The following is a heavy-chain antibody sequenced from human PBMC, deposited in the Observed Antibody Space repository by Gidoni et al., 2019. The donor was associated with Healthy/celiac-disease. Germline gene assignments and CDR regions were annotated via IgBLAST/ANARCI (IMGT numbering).Heavy chain of an antibody. CDR3: ARVIGRSYSSREGY. V-gene: IGHV1-69*01. CDR1: GGTFSSYA. CDR2: IIPIFGTA. Sequence: QVQLVQSGAEVKKPGSSVTVSCKASGGTFSSYAISWVRQVPGQGLEWMGGIIPIFGTANYAQKFQGRVTITADESTSTAYMELSSLRSEDTAVYYCARVIGRSYSSREGYWGQGTLVTVSS. J-gene: IGHJ4*02. D-gene: IGHD6-13*01.